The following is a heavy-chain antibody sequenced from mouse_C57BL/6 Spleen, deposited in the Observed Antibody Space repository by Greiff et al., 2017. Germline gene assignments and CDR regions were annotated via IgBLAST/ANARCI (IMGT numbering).Heavy chain of an antibody. Sequence: EVMLVESGGGLVQPGGSMKLSCAASGFTFSDAWMDWVRQSPEKGLEWVAEIRNKANNHATYYAVSVKGRFTISRDDSKSSVYLQINILRAEDTGIYYCTREDYSNYVRFAYWGQGTLVTVSA. CDR3: TREDYSNYVRFAY. J-gene: IGHJ3*01. CDR2: IRNKANNHAT. D-gene: IGHD2-5*01. CDR1: GFTFSDAW. V-gene: IGHV6-6*01.